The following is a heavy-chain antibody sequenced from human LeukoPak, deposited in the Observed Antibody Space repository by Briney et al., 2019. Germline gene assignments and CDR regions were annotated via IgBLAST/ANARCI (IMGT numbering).Heavy chain of an antibody. V-gene: IGHV4-30-4*08. D-gene: IGHD2-2*01. CDR2: IYYSGST. CDR3: ARGTQYCSSTSCSYYFDY. Sequence: SETLSLTCTVSGGSISSGDYYWSWIRQPLGKGLEWIGYIYYSGSTYYNPSLKSRVTISVDTSKSQFSLKLSSVTAADTAVYYCARGTQYCSSTSCSYYFDYWGQGTLVTVSS. CDR1: GGSISSGDYY. J-gene: IGHJ4*02.